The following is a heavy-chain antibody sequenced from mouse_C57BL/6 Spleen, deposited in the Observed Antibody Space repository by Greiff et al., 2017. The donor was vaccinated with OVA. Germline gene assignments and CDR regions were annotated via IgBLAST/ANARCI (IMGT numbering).Heavy chain of an antibody. D-gene: IGHD1-1*01. V-gene: IGHV5-6*01. CDR1: GFTFSSYG. Sequence: EVKLVESGGDLVKPGGSLKLSCAASGFTFSSYGMSWVRQTPDKRLEWVATISSGGSYTYYPDSVKGRFTISRDNAKNTLYLQMSSLKSEDTAMYYCARITTVVATDFDYWGQGTTLTVSS. CDR3: ARITTVVATDFDY. CDR2: ISSGGSYT. J-gene: IGHJ2*01.